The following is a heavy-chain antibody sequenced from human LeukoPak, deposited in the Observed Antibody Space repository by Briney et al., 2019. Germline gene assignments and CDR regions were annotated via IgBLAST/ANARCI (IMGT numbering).Heavy chain of an antibody. CDR3: ATATYYDILTADPAGNWFDP. V-gene: IGHV4-34*01. CDR2: INHSGST. J-gene: IGHJ5*02. Sequence: SETLSLTCAVYGGSFSGYYWNWLRQSPGKGLEWIGEINHSGSTNYNPSLKSRVIMSVDTSKNQFSLKLSSVTAADTAVYYCATATYYDILTADPAGNWFDPWGQGTLVTVSS. CDR1: GGSFSGYY. D-gene: IGHD3-9*01.